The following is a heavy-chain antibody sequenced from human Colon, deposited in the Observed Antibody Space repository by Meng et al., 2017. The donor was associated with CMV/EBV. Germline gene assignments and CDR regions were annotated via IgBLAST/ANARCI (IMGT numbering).Heavy chain of an antibody. D-gene: IGHD4-17*01. V-gene: IGHV3-15*01. CDR1: GFTFSDAW. CDR3: VPTVTTVY. Sequence: GESLKISCAASGFTFSDAWMSWVRQAPGKGLEWVARIKSKTDGGTTDYAAPVKGRFTISRDDSKNTLYLQMNSLKTEDTAVYYCVPTVTTVYWGQGTLVTVSS. CDR2: IKSKTDGGTT. J-gene: IGHJ4*02.